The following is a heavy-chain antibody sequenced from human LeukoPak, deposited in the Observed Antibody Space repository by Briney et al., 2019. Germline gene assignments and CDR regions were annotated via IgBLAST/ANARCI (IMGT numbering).Heavy chain of an antibody. CDR3: ARVMEWLQTDC. D-gene: IGHD5-12*01. J-gene: IGHJ4*02. CDR2: ISSSGSTI. V-gene: IGHV3-48*03. CDR1: GFTFSSYE. Sequence: GGSLRLSCAASGFTFSSYEMNWVRQAPGKGLEWVSYISSSGSTIYYADSVKGRFTISRDNAKNSLYLQMNSLRAEDTAVYYCARVMEWLQTDCWGQGTLVTVSS.